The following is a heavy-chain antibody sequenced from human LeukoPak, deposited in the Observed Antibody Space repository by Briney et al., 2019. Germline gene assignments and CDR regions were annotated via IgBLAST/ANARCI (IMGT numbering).Heavy chain of an antibody. CDR3: ARGRGIMGGYCSSTSCYRALDY. CDR2: IYYSGST. V-gene: IGHV4-30-4*08. D-gene: IGHD2-2*02. J-gene: IGHJ4*02. CDR1: GGSISSGDYY. Sequence: PSETLSLTCTVSGGSISSGDYYWSWIRQPPGKGLEWIGYIYYSGSTYYNPSLKSRVTISVDTSKNQFSLKLSSVTAADTAVYYCARGRGIMGGYCSSTSCYRALDYWGQGTLVTVSS.